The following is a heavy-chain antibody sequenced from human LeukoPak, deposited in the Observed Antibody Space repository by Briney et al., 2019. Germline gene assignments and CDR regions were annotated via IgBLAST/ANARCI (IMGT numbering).Heavy chain of an antibody. D-gene: IGHD5-18*01. CDR2: ISSDGSNI. V-gene: IGHV3-30*03. J-gene: IGHJ4*02. CDR1: GFTFSTYH. CDR3: ARDRIQAWSYVGLFDY. Sequence: GRSLRLSCAASGFTFSTYHIHWVRQAPGKGLEWVAVISSDGSNIDYVDSVEGRFTISRDNSKNTVYLQMDSLGEEDTAVYYCARDRIQAWSYVGLFDYWGQGTLVTVSS.